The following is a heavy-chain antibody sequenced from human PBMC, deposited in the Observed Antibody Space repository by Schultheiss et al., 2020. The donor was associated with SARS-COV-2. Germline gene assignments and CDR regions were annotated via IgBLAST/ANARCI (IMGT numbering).Heavy chain of an antibody. CDR3: VKACRCQQLVLSYDY. D-gene: IGHD6-13*01. Sequence: GGSLRLSCSASGFTFSSYAMHWVRQAPGKGLEYVSAISSNGGSTYYADSVKGRFTISRDNSKNTLYLQMSSLRAEDTAVYYCVKACRCQQLVLSYDYWGQGTLVTVSS. CDR1: GFTFSSYA. J-gene: IGHJ4*02. V-gene: IGHV3-64D*09. CDR2: ISSNGGST.